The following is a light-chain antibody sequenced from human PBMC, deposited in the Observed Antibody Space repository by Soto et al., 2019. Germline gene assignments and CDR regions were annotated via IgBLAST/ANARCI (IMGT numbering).Light chain of an antibody. Sequence: QPVVTQSPSASASLGASVKLTCILSSGHSNYAIAWHQQQPEKGPRYLMKVNSDGSHIKGDGIPDRFSGSRSGAERYLTISSLQSEDEADYFCQTWGTGPVFGGGTKLTVL. CDR1: SGHSNYA. CDR2: VNSDGSH. CDR3: QTWGTGPV. V-gene: IGLV4-69*01. J-gene: IGLJ3*02.